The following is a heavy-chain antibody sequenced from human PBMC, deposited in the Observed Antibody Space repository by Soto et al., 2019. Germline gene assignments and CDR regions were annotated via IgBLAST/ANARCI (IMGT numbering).Heavy chain of an antibody. CDR1: GYSFTSYW. CDR3: ARHIPYCSGGSCYLLRYGMDV. D-gene: IGHD2-15*01. V-gene: IGHV5-10-1*01. CDR2: IDPSDSYT. Sequence: SLKISWKGSGYSFTSYWICWVRQMPGKGLEWMGRIDPSDSYTNYSPSFQGHVTISADKSISTAYLQWSSLKASDTAMYYCARHIPYCSGGSCYLLRYGMDVWGQGTTVTVSS. J-gene: IGHJ6*02.